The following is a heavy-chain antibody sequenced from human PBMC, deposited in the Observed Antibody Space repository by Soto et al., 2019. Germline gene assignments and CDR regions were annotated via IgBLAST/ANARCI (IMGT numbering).Heavy chain of an antibody. J-gene: IGHJ6*02. D-gene: IGHD3-3*01. V-gene: IGHV1-69*13. CDR3: ARDRWDYDFWSGYYDYYYYGMDV. Sequence: ASVKVSCKASGGTFSSYAISWVRQAPGQGLEWMGGIIPIFGTANYAQKFQGRVTITADESTSTAYMELSSLRSEDTAVYYCARDRWDYDFWSGYYDYYYYGMDVWGQGTTVTVSS. CDR1: GGTFSSYA. CDR2: IIPIFGTA.